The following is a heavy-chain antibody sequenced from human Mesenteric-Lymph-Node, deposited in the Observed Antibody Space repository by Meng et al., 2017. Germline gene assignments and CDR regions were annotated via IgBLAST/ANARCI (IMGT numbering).Heavy chain of an antibody. Sequence: GESLKISCAGSGFTFSSYWMSWVRQAPGKGPEWVANIKQDGSEKYYVGSVKGRFTISRDNAKNSLYLQLNSLGAEDTAVYYCAKYSSRALEYWGQGTLVTVSS. CDR3: AKYSSRALEY. V-gene: IGHV3-7*01. CDR1: GFTFSSYW. D-gene: IGHD6-13*01. J-gene: IGHJ4*02. CDR2: IKQDGSEK.